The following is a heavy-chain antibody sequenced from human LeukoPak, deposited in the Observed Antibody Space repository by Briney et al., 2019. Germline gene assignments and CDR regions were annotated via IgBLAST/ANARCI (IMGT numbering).Heavy chain of an antibody. CDR2: ISYDGSNK. CDR1: GFTFSSYA. D-gene: IGHD3-22*01. V-gene: IGHV3-30*04. Sequence: GGSLRLSCAASGFTFSSYAMHWVRQAPGKGLEWVAVISYDGSNKYYADSVKGRFTISRDNSKNTLYLQMNSLRAEDTAVYYCARDRGDYYDSSGYWYYFDHWGQGTLVTVSS. J-gene: IGHJ4*02. CDR3: ARDRGDYYDSSGYWYYFDH.